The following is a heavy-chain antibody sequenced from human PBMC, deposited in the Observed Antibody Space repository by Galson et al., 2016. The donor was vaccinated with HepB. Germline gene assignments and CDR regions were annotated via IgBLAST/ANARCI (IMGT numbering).Heavy chain of an antibody. Sequence: TLSLTCTVSGASIKSHYWSWIRQPAGRGLEWIGRVHISGNTNYNPSLKSRLAMSIDTTNNRFSLNPTFVTAADTAFYYCARVGTTYYDILTGAGDAFDLWGHGTMVTVSS. D-gene: IGHD3-9*01. CDR3: ARVGTTYYDILTGAGDAFDL. CDR2: VHISGNT. V-gene: IGHV4-4*07. CDR1: GASIKSHY. J-gene: IGHJ3*01.